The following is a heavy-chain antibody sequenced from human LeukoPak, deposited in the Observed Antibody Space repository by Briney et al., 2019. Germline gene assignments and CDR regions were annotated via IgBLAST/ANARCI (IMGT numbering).Heavy chain of an antibody. CDR1: GFTFSSYA. Sequence: GGSLRLSCAASGFTFSSYAMSWVRQAPGKGLEWVSAISGSGGSTYYADSVKGRFTISRDNSKNTLYLQMNSLRAEDTAVYYCAKSLVLRFLEWLPTPFDYWGQGTLVTVSS. D-gene: IGHD3-3*01. CDR2: ISGSGGST. CDR3: AKSLVLRFLEWLPTPFDY. J-gene: IGHJ4*02. V-gene: IGHV3-23*01.